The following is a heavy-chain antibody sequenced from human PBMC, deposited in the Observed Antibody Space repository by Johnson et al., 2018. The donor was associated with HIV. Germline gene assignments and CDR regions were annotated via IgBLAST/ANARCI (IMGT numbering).Heavy chain of an antibody. V-gene: IGHV3-30-3*01. CDR1: GFTFSSYA. Sequence: QEKLVESGGGVVQPGRSLRLSCAASGFTFSSYAMHWVRQAPGKGLEWVAVISYAGSNKYYADSVKGRFTISRDNSKNTLYVQMSSLRADDTAVYYCARAYSYGAFDIWGQGTRVTVSS. CDR2: ISYAGSNK. CDR3: ARAYSYGAFDI. J-gene: IGHJ3*02. D-gene: IGHD5-18*01.